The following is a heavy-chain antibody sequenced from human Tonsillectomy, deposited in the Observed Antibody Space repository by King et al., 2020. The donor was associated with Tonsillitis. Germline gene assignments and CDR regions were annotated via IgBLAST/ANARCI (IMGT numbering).Heavy chain of an antibody. J-gene: IGHJ6*02. CDR1: GFSFSTHGVG. V-gene: IGHV2-5*01. Sequence: ITLKESGPTLVKPRQTLTLTCTFSGFSFSTHGVGVGWIRQPPGKALEWLALMYWNDDKRYSPSLESRLTITKDTSKHQVVLTMTNMDPVDTAAYYCAHRHTCGVVDYQYGVEVWGQGTTVTVS. CDR3: AHRHTCGVVDYQYGVEV. D-gene: IGHD3-3*01. CDR2: MYWNDDK.